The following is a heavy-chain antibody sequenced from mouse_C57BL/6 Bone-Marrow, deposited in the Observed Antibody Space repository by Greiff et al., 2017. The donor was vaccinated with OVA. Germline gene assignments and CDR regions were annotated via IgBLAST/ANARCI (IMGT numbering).Heavy chain of an antibody. V-gene: IGHV2-2*01. CDR2: IWRGGST. J-gene: IGHJ1*03. Sequence: VQLQQSGPGLVQPSQSLSITCTVSGFSLTSYGVHWVRQSPGKGLEWLGVIWRGGSTDYNAAFISRLSISKDNSKSQVFFKMNSLQADDTAIYYCARKPHWYFDVWGTGTTVTVSS. CDR1: GFSLTSYG. CDR3: ARKPHWYFDV.